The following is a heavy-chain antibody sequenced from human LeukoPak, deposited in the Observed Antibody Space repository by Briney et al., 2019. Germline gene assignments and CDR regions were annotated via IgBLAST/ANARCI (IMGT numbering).Heavy chain of an antibody. V-gene: IGHV4-59*11. CDR2: IYYSGST. Sequence: SETLSLTCTVSGGSISSHYWSWIRQPPGKGLEWIGYIYYSGSTNYNPSLKSRVTISVDTSKNQFSLELSSVTAADTAVYYCARDGAVPAPIYAFDIWGQGTMVTVSS. CDR1: GGSISSHY. J-gene: IGHJ3*02. D-gene: IGHD2-2*02. CDR3: ARDGAVPAPIYAFDI.